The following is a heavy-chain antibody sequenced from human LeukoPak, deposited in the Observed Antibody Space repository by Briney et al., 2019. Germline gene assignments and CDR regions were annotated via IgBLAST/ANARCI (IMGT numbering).Heavy chain of an antibody. Sequence: GRSLRLPXAASGFTFDDYAMHWVRQAPGKGVEWVSGISWNSGSIGYADSVKGRFTISRDNAKNSLYLQMNSLRAEDMALYYCAKGARPYYSDSSGSMGYFDYWGQGTLVTVSS. D-gene: IGHD3-22*01. CDR3: AKGARPYYSDSSGSMGYFDY. CDR1: GFTFDDYA. V-gene: IGHV3-9*03. CDR2: ISWNSGSI. J-gene: IGHJ4*02.